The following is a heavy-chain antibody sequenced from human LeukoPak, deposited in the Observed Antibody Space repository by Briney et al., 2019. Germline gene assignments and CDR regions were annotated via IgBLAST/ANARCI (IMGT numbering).Heavy chain of an antibody. CDR2: INHSGST. V-gene: IGHV4-34*01. J-gene: IGHJ6*03. Sequence: PSETLSLTCAVHGGSFSGYYWSRIRQPPGKGLEWIGEINHSGSTNYNPSLKSRVTISVDTSKNQFSLKLSSVTAADTAVYYCARGYSSSSFPRVYYYYYYMDVWGKGTTVTVSS. CDR1: GGSFSGYY. CDR3: ARGYSSSSFPRVYYYYYYMDV. D-gene: IGHD6-6*01.